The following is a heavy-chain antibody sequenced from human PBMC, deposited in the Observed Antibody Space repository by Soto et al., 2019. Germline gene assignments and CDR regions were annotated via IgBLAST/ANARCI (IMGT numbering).Heavy chain of an antibody. V-gene: IGHV3-73*01. D-gene: IGHD5-12*01. CDR2: VRSKTNNYAT. Sequence: GGSLRLSCAASGFSFSGSAMLWVRQASGKGLEWVGRVRSKTNNYATEYPASLKGRFTISRDDSKNTAYLQMNSLKAEDTAVYYCATHSRDGYNDEYYFDYWGRGTLVTVSS. CDR1: GFSFSGSA. CDR3: ATHSRDGYNDEYYFDY. J-gene: IGHJ4*02.